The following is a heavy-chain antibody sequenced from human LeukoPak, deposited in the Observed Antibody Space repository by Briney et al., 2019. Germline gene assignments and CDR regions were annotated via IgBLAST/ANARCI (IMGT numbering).Heavy chain of an antibody. Sequence: GGSLRLSCAASGFTVSTNYMTWVRQAPGKGLEWVPVIYSGGTTYYADSVKGRFSISRDNSKNTLYLQMNSLRAEDTAVYYCARYDYGRSGFDYWGQGTLVTVSS. J-gene: IGHJ4*02. D-gene: IGHD5-12*01. V-gene: IGHV3-66*01. CDR2: IYSGGTT. CDR1: GFTVSTNY. CDR3: ARYDYGRSGFDY.